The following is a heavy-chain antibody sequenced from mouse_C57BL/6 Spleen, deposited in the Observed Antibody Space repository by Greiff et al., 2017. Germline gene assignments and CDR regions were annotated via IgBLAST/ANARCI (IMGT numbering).Heavy chain of an antibody. CDR1: GFTFSSYA. D-gene: IGHD1-1*01. V-gene: IGHV5-4*01. CDR3: ARDEYYGSSFYYAMDY. Sequence: EVQLVESGGGLVKPGGSLKLSCAASGFTFSSYAMSWVRQTPEKRLEWVATISDGGSYTYYPDNVKGRFTISRDNAKNNLYLQMSHLKSVNTAMYYCARDEYYGSSFYYAMDYWGQGTSVTVSS. J-gene: IGHJ4*01. CDR2: ISDGGSYT.